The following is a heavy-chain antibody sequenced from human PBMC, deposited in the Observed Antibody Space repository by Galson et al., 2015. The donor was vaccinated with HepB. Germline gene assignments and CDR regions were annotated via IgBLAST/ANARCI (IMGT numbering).Heavy chain of an antibody. CDR1: GGTFSSYA. V-gene: IGHV1-69*13. J-gene: IGHJ4*02. CDR3: ARSWGELLRFDY. Sequence: SVKVSCKASGGTFSSYAISWVRQAPGQGLEWMGGIIPIFGTANYAQKFQGRVTITADESTSTAYMELSSLRSEDTAVYYCARSWGELLRFDYWGQGTLVTVSS. CDR2: IIPIFGTA. D-gene: IGHD1-26*01.